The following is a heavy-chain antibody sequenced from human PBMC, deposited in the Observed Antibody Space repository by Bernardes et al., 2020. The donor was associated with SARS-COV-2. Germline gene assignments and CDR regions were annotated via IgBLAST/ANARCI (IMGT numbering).Heavy chain of an antibody. D-gene: IGHD7-27*01. J-gene: IGHJ4*02. Sequence: GGSLRLSCAASGFTFSSYGMHWVRQAPGKGLEWVAFIRYDGSNKYYADSVKGRFTISRDNSKNTLYLQMNSLRAEDTAVYYCAKDGLWELTGGFDYWGQGTLVTVSS. V-gene: IGHV3-30*02. CDR2: IRYDGSNK. CDR3: AKDGLWELTGGFDY. CDR1: GFTFSSYG.